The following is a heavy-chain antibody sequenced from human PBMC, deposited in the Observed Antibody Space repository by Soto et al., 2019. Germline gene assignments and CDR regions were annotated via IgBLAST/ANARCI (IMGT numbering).Heavy chain of an antibody. CDR3: ARYNSYAIDY. CDR2: INHRGGA. Sequence: SETLSLTCAVHGESFSGYGGPFSGYYWSWIRQTPGKGLEWIGEINHRGGANYNPSLASRVTRSVDTSKNQFSLMMTSVTAADRAMYFCARYNSYAIDYWGRGTLVTVSS. V-gene: IGHV4-34*01. D-gene: IGHD2-8*01. J-gene: IGHJ4*02. CDR1: GGPFSGYY.